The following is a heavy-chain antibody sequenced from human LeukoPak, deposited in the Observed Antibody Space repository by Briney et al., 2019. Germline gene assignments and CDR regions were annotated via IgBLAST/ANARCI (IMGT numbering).Heavy chain of an antibody. CDR3: ARLRRYYGLGSYQIIAYRYYYMDV. D-gene: IGHD3-10*01. V-gene: IGHV4-34*01. CDR1: GGSFSGYY. CDR2: INHSGST. Sequence: SETLSLTCAVYGGSFSGYYWSWLRQPPGKGLEWIGEINHSGSTNYNPSLKSRVTISVDTSKNQFSLKLSSVTAADTAVYYCARLRRYYGLGSYQIIAYRYYYMDVWGKGTTVTISS. J-gene: IGHJ6*03.